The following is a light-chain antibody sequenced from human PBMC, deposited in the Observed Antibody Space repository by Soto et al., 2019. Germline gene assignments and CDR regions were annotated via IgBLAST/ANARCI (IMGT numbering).Light chain of an antibody. CDR3: QQYNTWWT. V-gene: IGKV3-15*01. Sequence: EIVMTRSPATLSVSPGERATLSCRASQSVYRTLAWYQQKPGRAPRLLIYGASTRATGIPARFSGNGSGTESTLTSSSLQSEDFAFYYCQQYNTWWTFGKGTKVDI. CDR1: QSVYRT. J-gene: IGKJ1*01. CDR2: GAS.